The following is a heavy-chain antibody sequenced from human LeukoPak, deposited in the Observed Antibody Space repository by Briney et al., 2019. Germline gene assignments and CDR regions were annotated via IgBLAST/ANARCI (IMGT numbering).Heavy chain of an antibody. CDR3: ARDDGYTYGFKTSDY. CDR1: GDSISSNSYF. D-gene: IGHD5-18*01. CDR2: VYYGGSS. Sequence: SETLSLTCTVSGDSISSNSYFWGWIRQPPGKGLEWIGSVYYGGSSYYNPSLKSRVTISVDTSNNQFSLKLSSVTAAGTAVYYCARDDGYTYGFKTSDYWGQGTLVTVSS. J-gene: IGHJ4*02. V-gene: IGHV4-39*07.